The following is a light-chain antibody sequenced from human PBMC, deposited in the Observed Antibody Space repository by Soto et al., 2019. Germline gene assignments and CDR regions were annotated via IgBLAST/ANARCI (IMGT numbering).Light chain of an antibody. CDR2: GAS. Sequence: LTQFPDPLSLSPGERATVSCMASEKVRTFVDWYQQKPGQAPRLLIYGASNRATGIPARFSGSGSGTDFTLTISNLEPEDFAVYYCQQHSHWPPWTFGQGTKVDI. J-gene: IGKJ1*01. CDR1: EKVRTF. CDR3: QQHSHWPPWT. V-gene: IGKV3-11*01.